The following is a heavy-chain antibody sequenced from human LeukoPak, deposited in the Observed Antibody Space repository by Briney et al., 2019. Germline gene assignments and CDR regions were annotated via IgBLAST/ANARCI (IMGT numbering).Heavy chain of an antibody. J-gene: IGHJ4*02. V-gene: IGHV4-34*01. Sequence: SETLSLTCAVYGGSFSGYYSSWIRQPPGKGLEWIGEINHSGSTNYNPSLKSRVTISVDTSKNQFSLKLSSVTAADTAVYYCARKTPGKWGQGTLVTVSS. CDR2: INHSGST. CDR1: GGSFSGYY. CDR3: ARKTPGK. D-gene: IGHD3-10*01.